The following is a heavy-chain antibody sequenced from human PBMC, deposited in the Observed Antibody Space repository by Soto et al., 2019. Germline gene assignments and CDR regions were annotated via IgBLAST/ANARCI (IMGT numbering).Heavy chain of an antibody. D-gene: IGHD6-19*01. J-gene: IGHJ3*02. CDR2: IVPMFDTP. V-gene: IGHV1-69*01. CDR1: GGTFTTTA. Sequence: QVQLVQSGAEVKMSGSSVKVSCKASGGTFTTTAFSWVRQAPGQGLEWVGGIVPMFDTPVYAQKFQDRVTISADEYRATVYMEFHILTSYDASVYFCAGERGDRPVAGSAAFDIWGQGTQVSVSS. CDR3: AGERGDRPVAGSAAFDI.